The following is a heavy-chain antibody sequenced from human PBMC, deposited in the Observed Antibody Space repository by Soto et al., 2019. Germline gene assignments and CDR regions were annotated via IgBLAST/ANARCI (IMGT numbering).Heavy chain of an antibody. Sequence: GPAEVHPTQTLKLTGYYSGFSLSTRRVGVAWIRQPEGKALEWHAIINWDDDRRYNPSLKTXPAITKETSKNQVVLTMTNLSPGETATYYCTHIMLTWVVVSAFDAFDMWGQGTMDTVSS. V-gene: IGHV2-5*02. D-gene: IGHD2-15*01. J-gene: IGHJ3*02. CDR2: INWDDDR. CDR1: GFSLSTRRVG. CDR3: THIMLTWVVVSAFDAFDM.